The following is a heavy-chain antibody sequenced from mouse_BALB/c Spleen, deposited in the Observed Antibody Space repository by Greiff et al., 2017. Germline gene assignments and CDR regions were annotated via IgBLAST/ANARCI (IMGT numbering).Heavy chain of an antibody. D-gene: IGHD2-10*02. CDR1: GLTFSNYW. CDR2: IRLKSNNYAT. CDR3: TRGYGNSYWYFDV. Sequence: EVKLEASGGGLVQPGGSMKLSCVASGLTFSNYWMNWVRQSPEKGLEWVAEIRLKSNNYATHYAESVKGRFTISRDDSKSSVYLQMNNLRAEDTGIYYCTRGYGNSYWYFDVWGAGTTVTVSS. V-gene: IGHV6-6*02. J-gene: IGHJ1*01.